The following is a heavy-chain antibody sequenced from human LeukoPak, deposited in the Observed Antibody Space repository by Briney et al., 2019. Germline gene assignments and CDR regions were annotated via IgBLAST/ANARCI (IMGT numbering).Heavy chain of an antibody. CDR3: ARGEYSTSDFYYSGMDV. Sequence: TSETLSLTCAVYGGSFSGYYWTWIRQPPGKGLEWIGGINHSGSTKYNPSLKSRVTISVDTSKNQFSLRVSSVTAADTAVYYCARGEYSTSDFYYSGMDVWGQGTTVTVSS. CDR1: GGSFSGYY. D-gene: IGHD6-13*01. J-gene: IGHJ6*02. CDR2: INHSGST. V-gene: IGHV4-34*01.